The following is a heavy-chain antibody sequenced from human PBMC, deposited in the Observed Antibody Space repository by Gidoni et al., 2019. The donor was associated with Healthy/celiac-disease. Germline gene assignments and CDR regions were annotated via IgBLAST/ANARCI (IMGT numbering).Heavy chain of an antibody. CDR1: GFTFSSYG. CDR3: AREGGYCSSTSCSLYGMDV. Sequence: QVQLVESGGGVVQPGRSLRLSCAASGFTFSSYGMHWVRQAPGKGLEWVAVIWYDGSNKYYADSVKGRFTISRDNSKNTMYLQMNSLRAEDTAVYYCAREGGYCSSTSCSLYGMDVWGQGTTVTVSS. CDR2: IWYDGSNK. J-gene: IGHJ6*02. V-gene: IGHV3-33*01. D-gene: IGHD2-2*01.